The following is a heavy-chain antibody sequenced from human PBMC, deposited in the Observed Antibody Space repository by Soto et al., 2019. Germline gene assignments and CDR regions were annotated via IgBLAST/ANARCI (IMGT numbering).Heavy chain of an antibody. Sequence: PGGSLRLSCTASGFTFGDYAMSWFRQAPGKGLEWVGFIRSKAYGGATEYAASVKGRFTISRDDSKSIAYLQMNSLKTEDTAVYYCTRENGSGEPNWFDPWGQGTLVTVSS. V-gene: IGHV3-49*03. CDR3: TRENGSGEPNWFDP. CDR2: IRSKAYGGAT. D-gene: IGHD3-10*01. CDR1: GFTFGDYA. J-gene: IGHJ5*02.